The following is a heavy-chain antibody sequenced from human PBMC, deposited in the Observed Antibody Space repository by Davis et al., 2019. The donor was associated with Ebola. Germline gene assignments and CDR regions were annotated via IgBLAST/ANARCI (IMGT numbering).Heavy chain of an antibody. CDR2: ISAYNGNT. V-gene: IGHV1-18*01. CDR1: GYSFISYG. D-gene: IGHD5-18*01. CDR3: ARDGRYSDGYDY. Sequence: AASVKVSCNASGYSFISYGISWVRQAPGQGLEWMGWISAYNGNTNYAQKFQGRVNMTTDTSTSTAYMELRSLRSDDAAVYYCARDGRYSDGYDYWGQGTLVTVSS. J-gene: IGHJ4*02.